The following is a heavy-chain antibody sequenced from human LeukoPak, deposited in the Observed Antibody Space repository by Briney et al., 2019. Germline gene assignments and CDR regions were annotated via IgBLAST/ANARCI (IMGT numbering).Heavy chain of an antibody. D-gene: IGHD1-26*01. CDR1: GFTFSDYY. CDR2: ISSSGSTI. Sequence: GGSLRLSCAASGFTFSDYYMSWIRQAPGKGLEWVSYISSSGSTIYYADSVKGRFTISRDNAKNSLYLQMNSLRAEDTAVYYCAKEPKWELLLYYFDYWGQGTLVTVSS. J-gene: IGHJ4*02. V-gene: IGHV3-11*04. CDR3: AKEPKWELLLYYFDY.